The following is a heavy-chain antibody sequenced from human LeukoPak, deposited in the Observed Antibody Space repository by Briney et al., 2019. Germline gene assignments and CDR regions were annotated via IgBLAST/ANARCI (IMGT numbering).Heavy chain of an antibody. J-gene: IGHJ3*02. D-gene: IGHD2-2*01. CDR3: AKASSRYCSSTSCYGRAFDI. V-gene: IGHV3-9*01. Sequence: GRSLRLSCAASGFTFDDYAMHWVRPAPGKGLEWVSGISWNSGSIGYADSVKGRFTISRDNAKNSLYLQMNSLRAEDTALYYCAKASSRYCSSTSCYGRAFDIWGQGTMVTVSS. CDR1: GFTFDDYA. CDR2: ISWNSGSI.